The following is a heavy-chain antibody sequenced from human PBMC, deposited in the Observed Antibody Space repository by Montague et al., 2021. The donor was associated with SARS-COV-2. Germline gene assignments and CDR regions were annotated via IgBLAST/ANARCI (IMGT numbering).Heavy chain of an antibody. CDR1: GGSISSGGYY. CDR3: ARARRGSGSGSYFDILVDWFDP. V-gene: IGHV4-31*03. D-gene: IGHD3-10*01. J-gene: IGHJ5*02. CDR2: IYYSGST. Sequence: TLSLTCTVSGGSISSGGYYWSWIRQHPGKGLEWIGYIYYSGSTYYNPSLTSRVTISVDTSKNQFSLKLSSVTAADTAAYYCARARRGSGSGSYFDILVDWFDPWGQGTLVTVSS.